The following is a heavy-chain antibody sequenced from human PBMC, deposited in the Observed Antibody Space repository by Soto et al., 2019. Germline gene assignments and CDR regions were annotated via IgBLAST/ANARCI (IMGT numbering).Heavy chain of an antibody. CDR1: GGSISSGGSS. D-gene: IGHD3-22*01. J-gene: IGHJ4*02. V-gene: IGHV4-30-2*01. Sequence: QLQLQESGSGLVKPSQTLSLTCAVSGGSISSGGSSWSWIRQPPGKGLEWIGYIYHSGSTYYNPSLKSRVTISLDRSQNQFSLKLSSVTAADTAVYYCARAGDSSGPVALGYWGQGTLVTVSS. CDR2: IYHSGST. CDR3: ARAGDSSGPVALGY.